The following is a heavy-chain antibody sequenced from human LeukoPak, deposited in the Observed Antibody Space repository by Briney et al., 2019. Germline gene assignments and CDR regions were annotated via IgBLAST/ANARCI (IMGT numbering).Heavy chain of an antibody. D-gene: IGHD6-13*01. CDR2: ISYDGSNK. J-gene: IGHJ4*02. CDR3: AREPPLGY. CDR1: GFTFSSYA. V-gene: IGHV3-30-3*01. Sequence: GRSLRLSCAASGFTFSSYAMHWGRQAPGKGLEWVAVISYDGSNKYYADSVKGRFTISRDNSKNTLYLQMNSLRAEDTAVYYCAREPPLGYWGQGTLVTVSS.